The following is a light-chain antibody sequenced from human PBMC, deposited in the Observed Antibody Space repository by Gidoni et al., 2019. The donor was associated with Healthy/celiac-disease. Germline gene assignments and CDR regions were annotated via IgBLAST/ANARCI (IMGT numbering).Light chain of an antibody. J-gene: IGKJ1*01. CDR2: DAS. CDR1: QDISNY. V-gene: IGKV1-33*01. CDR3: QQYDNLPWT. Sequence: IQMTQPPSSLSASVGDRVTITCQASQDISNYLNWYQQKTGKAPKLLIFDASNFETGVPLRFSGSGLWADFSFTISSLQPEDIATYYCQQYDNLPWTFGQGTKVEIK.